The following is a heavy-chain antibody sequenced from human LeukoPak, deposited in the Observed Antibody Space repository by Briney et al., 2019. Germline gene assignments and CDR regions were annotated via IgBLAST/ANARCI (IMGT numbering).Heavy chain of an antibody. J-gene: IGHJ5*02. Sequence: PSETLSLTCIVSGYSISSGYYWGWSRQPPGKGLEWIGNLYHSRITNYNPSLRSRATISGDTSKNQFSLSLSSVTAADTAVYYCAGECSSTTCYTRSFDPWGQGTLVTVSS. CDR3: AGECSSTTCYTRSFDP. D-gene: IGHD2-2*02. CDR1: GYSISSGYY. CDR2: LYHSRIT. V-gene: IGHV4-38-2*02.